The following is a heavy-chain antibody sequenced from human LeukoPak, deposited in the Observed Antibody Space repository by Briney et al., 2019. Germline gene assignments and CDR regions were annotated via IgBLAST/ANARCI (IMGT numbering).Heavy chain of an antibody. D-gene: IGHD4-11*01. J-gene: IGHJ4*02. CDR1: SGSISSSIDY. Sequence: SETLSLTCTVSSGSISSSIDYWVWIRQPPGKGLEWIGSIDYSGSTYYNASLKSRVTISVDTSKNQFSLKLNSVTAADTAVYYCARQWDDYIFDYWGQGTPVTVSS. CDR3: ARQWDDYIFDY. CDR2: IDYSGST. V-gene: IGHV4-39*01.